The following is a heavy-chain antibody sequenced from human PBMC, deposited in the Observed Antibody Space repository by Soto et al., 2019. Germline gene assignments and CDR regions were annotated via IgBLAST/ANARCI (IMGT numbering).Heavy chain of an antibody. CDR2: IYYSGST. D-gene: IGHD6-19*01. CDR1: GGSISSGGYY. CDR3: ARDLSKAVAGRSYYYYGMDV. V-gene: IGHV4-31*03. Sequence: QVQLQESGPGLVKPSQTLSLTCTVSGGSISSGGYYWSWIRQHPGKGLEWIGYIYYSGSTYYNPSLKSRVTISVDTSKNQFSLKLSSVTAADTAVYYRARDLSKAVAGRSYYYYGMDVWGQGTTVTVSS. J-gene: IGHJ6*02.